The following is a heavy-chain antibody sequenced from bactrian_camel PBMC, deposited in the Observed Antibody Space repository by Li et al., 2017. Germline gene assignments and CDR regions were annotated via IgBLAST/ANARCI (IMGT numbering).Heavy chain of an antibody. CDR1: RNRVGYC. CDR2: ISNGGSTT. Sequence: QVQLVESGGGSAQAGESLRLSCAYSRNRVGYCMAWFRQAPGKEREGVAAISNGGSTTYYADSVKGRFTISQDNAGNTLSLQMNSLKPEDTAMYYCAATGYRMHLGVCNGHPYDYWGQGTQVTVS. D-gene: IGHD7*01. J-gene: IGHJ4*01. CDR3: AATGYRMHLGVCNGHPYDY. V-gene: IGHV3S1*01.